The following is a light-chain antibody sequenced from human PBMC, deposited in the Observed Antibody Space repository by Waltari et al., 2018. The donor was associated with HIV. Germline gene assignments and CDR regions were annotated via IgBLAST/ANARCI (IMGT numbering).Light chain of an antibody. J-gene: IGLJ2*01. CDR3: NSRDSSGVV. Sequence: SSELTQDPAVSVALGQTVRITCQGDSLRIFFASWYQHKPGQAPVLVIYGQNNRPSGIPDRFSGSNSGNTTSLTITGAQAEDEADYCCNSRDSSGVVVGGGTKLTVL. V-gene: IGLV3-19*01. CDR2: GQN. CDR1: SLRIFF.